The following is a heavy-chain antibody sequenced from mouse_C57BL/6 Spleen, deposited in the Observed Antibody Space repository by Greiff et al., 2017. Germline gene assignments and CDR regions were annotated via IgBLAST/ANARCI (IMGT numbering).Heavy chain of an antibody. D-gene: IGHD2-4*01. CDR2: IYPGDGDT. J-gene: IGHJ2*01. Sequence: QVQLQQSGPELVKPGASVKISCKASGYAFRSSWMNWVKQRPGKGLEWIGRIYPGDGDTNYNGKFKGKATLTADKSSSTAYMQLSSLTSEDSAVYFCARFYYDYLFDYWGQGTTLTVSS. CDR1: GYAFRSSW. V-gene: IGHV1-82*01. CDR3: ARFYYDYLFDY.